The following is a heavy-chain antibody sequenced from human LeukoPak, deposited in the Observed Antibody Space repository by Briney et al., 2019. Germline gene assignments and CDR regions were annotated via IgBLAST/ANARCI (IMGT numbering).Heavy chain of an antibody. CDR2: IRYDGSNK. V-gene: IGHV3-30*02. J-gene: IGHJ4*02. Sequence: GGSLRLSCAASGFTFNTYGMHWVRQAPGKGLEWVAFIRYDGSNKYYADSVKGRFTISRDNARNSLYLQMNSLRAEDTAVYYCARDSKDIVVVVPAIDYWGQGTLVTVSS. CDR1: GFTFNTYG. D-gene: IGHD2-15*01. CDR3: ARDSKDIVVVVPAIDY.